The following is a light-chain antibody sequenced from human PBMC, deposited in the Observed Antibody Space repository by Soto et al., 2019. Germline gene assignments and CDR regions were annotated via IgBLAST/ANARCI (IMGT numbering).Light chain of an antibody. V-gene: IGLV2-14*03. J-gene: IGLJ1*01. CDR3: SSYISSSTYYV. CDR2: EVN. CDR1: SSDVGGYNY. Sequence: QSALTQPASVSGSPGQSITISCTGTSSDVGGYNYVSWYQQHPDKAPKLMIYEVNNRPSGVSNRFSGSKSGNTASLTISGLQAEDEADYYCSSYISSSTYYVFGTGTKVTVL.